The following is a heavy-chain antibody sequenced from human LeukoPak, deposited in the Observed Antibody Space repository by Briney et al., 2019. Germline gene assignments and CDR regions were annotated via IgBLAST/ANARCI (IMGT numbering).Heavy chain of an antibody. V-gene: IGHV3-73*01. Sequence: SGGSLRLSCAASGFTFSGSAMHWVRQASGKGLEWIGRIRSKVNNYATAYAASVKDRFTISRDDSRNTAYLQMNSLKTEDTAVYYCTTQCSSGPPGYWGQGTLVTVSS. CDR2: IRSKVNNYAT. J-gene: IGHJ4*02. D-gene: IGHD6-19*01. CDR1: GFTFSGSA. CDR3: TTQCSSGPPGY.